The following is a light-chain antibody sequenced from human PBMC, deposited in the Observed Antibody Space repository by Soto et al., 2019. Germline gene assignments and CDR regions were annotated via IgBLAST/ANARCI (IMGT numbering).Light chain of an antibody. V-gene: IGLV2-8*01. J-gene: IGLJ1*01. CDR2: EVN. CDR1: SSDVGGYNY. Sequence: QSVLTQPPSASGSPGHSVTLSCTGTSSDVGGYNYVSWYQQHPGKAPKLIISEVNKRPSGVPDRFSASKSANTASLTVSGLQAEDEADYYCTSYSTSNTLGSVFGPGTKVTVL. CDR3: TSYSTSNTLGSV.